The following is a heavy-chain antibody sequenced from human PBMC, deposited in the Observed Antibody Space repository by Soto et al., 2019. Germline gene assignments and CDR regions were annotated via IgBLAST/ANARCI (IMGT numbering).Heavy chain of an antibody. D-gene: IGHD2-15*01. J-gene: IGHJ4*02. CDR1: GFTFSSYG. CDR3: AKDYDVVVVAATHFDY. Sequence: PGGSLKLSCAASGFTFSSYGMHWVRQAPGKGLEWVAVISYDGSNKYYADSVKGRFTISRDNSKNTLYLQMNSLRAEDTAVYYCAKDYDVVVVAATHFDYWGQGTLVTVSS. V-gene: IGHV3-30*18. CDR2: ISYDGSNK.